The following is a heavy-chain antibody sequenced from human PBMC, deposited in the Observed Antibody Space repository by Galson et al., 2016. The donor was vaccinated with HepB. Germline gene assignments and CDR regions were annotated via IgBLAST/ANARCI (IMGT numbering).Heavy chain of an antibody. Sequence: SLRLSCAASGFTFGDYAMHWVRQPPGKGLEWVSGISWNSGNIGYADSVKGRVTISRDNAKNSLNLQMNSLRAEDTAFYFCAKGASRYYSSSGYYPRYYFDSWGQGTLVTVSS. CDR3: AKGASRYYSSSGYYPRYYFDS. J-gene: IGHJ4*02. D-gene: IGHD3-22*01. V-gene: IGHV3-9*01. CDR2: ISWNSGNI. CDR1: GFTFGDYA.